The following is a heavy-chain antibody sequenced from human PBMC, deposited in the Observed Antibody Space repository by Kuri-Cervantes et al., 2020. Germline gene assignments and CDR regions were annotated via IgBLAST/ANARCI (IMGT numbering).Heavy chain of an antibody. D-gene: IGHD2-2*01. CDR3: ARGPGLGYCSSTSCSAYYFDY. J-gene: IGHJ4*02. Sequence: SETLSLTCTVSGGSISSSSYYWGWIRQPPGKGLEWIGSIYYSGSTYYNPSLKSRVTISVDTSKNQFSLKLSSVTAADTAVYYCARGPGLGYCSSTSCSAYYFDYWGQGTLVTVSS. CDR1: GGSISSSSYY. CDR2: IYYSGST. V-gene: IGHV4-39*01.